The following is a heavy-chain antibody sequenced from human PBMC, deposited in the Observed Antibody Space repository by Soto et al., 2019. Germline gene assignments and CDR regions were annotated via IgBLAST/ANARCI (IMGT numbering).Heavy chain of an antibody. CDR2: MYHSGTA. J-gene: IGHJ5*02. CDR1: GGSIRSGSYS. Sequence: TSETLSLTSAVSGGSIRSGSYSWAWIRQPPGKDLEWIGFMYHSGTASYNPSLKSRITISVDESKNLFSLNLTSVTAADTAVYYCARAYPLLGRFDHWGRGTLVTVSS. CDR3: ARAYPLLGRFDH. V-gene: IGHV4-30-2*01. D-gene: IGHD1-26*01.